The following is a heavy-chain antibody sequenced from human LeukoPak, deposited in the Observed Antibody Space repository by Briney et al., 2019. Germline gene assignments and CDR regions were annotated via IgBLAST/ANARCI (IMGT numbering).Heavy chain of an antibody. CDR1: GFTFSSSA. D-gene: IGHD5-12*01. V-gene: IGHV3-23*01. J-gene: IGHJ6*03. Sequence: PGGSLRLSCAASGFTFSSSAMSWVRQAPGKGLEWVSNISGSGSGGSTYYADSVKGRFTISRDNSKNTLYLQMNSLRAEDTAVYYCAGTTPSGYEANYYYYMDVWGKGTTVTISS. CDR2: ISGSGSGGST. CDR3: AGTTPSGYEANYYYYMDV.